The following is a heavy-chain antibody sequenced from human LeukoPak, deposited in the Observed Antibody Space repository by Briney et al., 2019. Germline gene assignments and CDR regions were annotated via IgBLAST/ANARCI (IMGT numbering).Heavy chain of an antibody. V-gene: IGHV3-21*01. D-gene: IGHD3-3*01. CDR3: AKGGGYYDSPGFQY. Sequence: GGSLRLSCAASGFTFSSYSMNWVRQAPGKGLEWVSSISSGSTYIYYADSMKGRFTISRDNAKKSLYLQMNSLRAEDTAVYYCAKGGGYYDSPGFQYWGQGILVTVSS. J-gene: IGHJ4*02. CDR1: GFTFSSYS. CDR2: ISSGSTYI.